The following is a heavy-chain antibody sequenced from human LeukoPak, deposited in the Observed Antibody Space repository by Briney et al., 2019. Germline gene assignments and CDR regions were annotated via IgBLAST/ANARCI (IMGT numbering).Heavy chain of an antibody. Sequence: GGSLRLSCAASGFTFSSYAMSWVRQAPGKGLEWVSSISSRSSFIYYADSVKGRFTISRDNAKNSLYLQMNSLRAEDTAVYYCARDCIEGPCDVWGQGTMVTVSS. J-gene: IGHJ3*01. D-gene: IGHD1-26*01. CDR3: ARDCIEGPCDV. CDR1: GFTFSSYA. V-gene: IGHV3-21*01. CDR2: ISSRSSFI.